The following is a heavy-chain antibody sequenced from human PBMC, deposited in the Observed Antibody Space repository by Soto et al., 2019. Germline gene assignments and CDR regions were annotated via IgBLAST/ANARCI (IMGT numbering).Heavy chain of an antibody. V-gene: IGHV1-46*03. Sequence: GASVKVSCKASGYTFTSYYMHWVRQAPGQGLEWMGIINPSGGSTSYAQKFQGRVTMTRDTSTSTVYMELSSLRSEDTAVYYCARDMIPSGYAHNWFDPWGQGTLVPVSS. CDR1: GYTFTSYY. CDR2: INPSGGST. J-gene: IGHJ5*02. CDR3: ARDMIPSGYAHNWFDP. D-gene: IGHD5-12*01.